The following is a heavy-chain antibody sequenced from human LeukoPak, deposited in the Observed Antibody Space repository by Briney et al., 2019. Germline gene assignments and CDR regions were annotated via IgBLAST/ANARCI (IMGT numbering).Heavy chain of an antibody. D-gene: IGHD2-2*01. J-gene: IGHJ4*02. CDR3: ARERQEGDIVVVPAAPDFDY. CDR1: GFTVSGNY. Sequence: GGSLRLSCAASGFTVSGNYMSWVRQAPGKGLECVAVIYSGGDTYYADSVKGRFTISRDKSKNTLYLQMNSLRAEDTAVYYCARERQEGDIVVVPAAPDFDYWGQRTLVTVSS. CDR2: IYSGGDT. V-gene: IGHV3-53*01.